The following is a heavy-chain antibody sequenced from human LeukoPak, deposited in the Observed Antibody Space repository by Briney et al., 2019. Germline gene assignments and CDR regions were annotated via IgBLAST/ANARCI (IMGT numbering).Heavy chain of an antibody. J-gene: IGHJ3*02. Sequence: GGSLRLSCAASGFTFSSYAMHWVRQAPGKGLEWVAVISYDGSNKYYADSVKGRFTISRDNSKNTLYLQMNSLRAEDTAVYYCAREFVLGAFDIWGQGTMATVSS. CDR3: AREFVLGAFDI. CDR2: ISYDGSNK. D-gene: IGHD3-10*01. V-gene: IGHV3-30*04. CDR1: GFTFSSYA.